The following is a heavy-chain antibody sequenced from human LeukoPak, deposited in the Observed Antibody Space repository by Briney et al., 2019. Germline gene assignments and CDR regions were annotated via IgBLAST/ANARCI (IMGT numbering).Heavy chain of an antibody. CDR2: IQYDGSSK. CDR1: GFTFSSYG. J-gene: IGHJ5*02. Sequence: GGSLRLSCAASGFTFSSYGMHWVRQAPGKGLEWLAFIQYDGSSKYYADSVKGRFTISRDNSKNTLYLQMNTLRVEDTAVYYCAREASTEAIHAFDPWGQGTLVTVSA. V-gene: IGHV3-30*02. D-gene: IGHD2-21*01. CDR3: AREASTEAIHAFDP.